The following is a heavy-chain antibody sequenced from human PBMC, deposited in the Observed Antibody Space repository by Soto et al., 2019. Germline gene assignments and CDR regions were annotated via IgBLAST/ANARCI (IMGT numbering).Heavy chain of an antibody. V-gene: IGHV3-30-3*01. Sequence: SLRLSCAACGFTCSSYDMHWVRQAPGKGLEWVAVISYDGSNKYYADSVKGRFTISRDNSKNTLYLQMNSLRAEDTAVYYCARDRGFLYYFDYWGQGTLVTVSS. CDR2: ISYDGSNK. J-gene: IGHJ4*02. CDR3: ARDRGFLYYFDY. CDR1: GFTCSSYD. D-gene: IGHD3-10*01.